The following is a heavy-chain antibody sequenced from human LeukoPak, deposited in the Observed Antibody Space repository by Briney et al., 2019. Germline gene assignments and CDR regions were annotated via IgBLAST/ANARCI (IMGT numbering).Heavy chain of an antibody. V-gene: IGHV1-2*02. CDR1: GYTFSDYY. Sequence: GASVKGSCKASGYTFSDYYLHWVRQAPGQGLEWMGCITPNSGGTNFAQKFRGRVTMTRDTSITTAYMELTRLKSDDTAVYYCARGGVRTAASSLGYWGQGTLVTVSS. CDR3: ARGGVRTAASSLGY. J-gene: IGHJ4*01. CDR2: ITPNSGGT. D-gene: IGHD6-13*01.